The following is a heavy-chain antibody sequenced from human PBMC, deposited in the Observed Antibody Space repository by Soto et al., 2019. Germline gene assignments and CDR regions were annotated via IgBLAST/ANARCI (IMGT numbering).Heavy chain of an antibody. Sequence: PSETLSLTCTVSGGSISSGGYYWSWIRQAPGKGLEWVSVIYSGGSTFYADSVKGRFTISRDNSKNTVSLEMTSLRAEDTAVYYCAKGGRQWLVTSDFNYWGQGALVTVSS. CDR3: AKGGRQWLVTSDFNY. V-gene: IGHV3-66*02. D-gene: IGHD6-19*01. J-gene: IGHJ4*02. CDR1: GGSISSGGYY. CDR2: IYSGGST.